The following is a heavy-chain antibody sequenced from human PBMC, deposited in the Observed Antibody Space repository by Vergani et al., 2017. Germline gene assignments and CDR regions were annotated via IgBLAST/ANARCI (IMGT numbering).Heavy chain of an antibody. CDR1: GFTFSSYS. D-gene: IGHD3-3*01. CDR3: ARDDYDFWSGYNWFDP. Sequence: EVQLVESGGGLVKPGGSLRLSCAASGFTFSSYSMNWVRQAPGKGLEWVSSISSSSSYIYYADSVKGRFTISRDNAKNSLYLQMNSLRPEDTAVYYCARDDYDFWSGYNWFDPWGQGTLVTVSS. CDR2: ISSSSSYI. J-gene: IGHJ5*02. V-gene: IGHV3-21*01.